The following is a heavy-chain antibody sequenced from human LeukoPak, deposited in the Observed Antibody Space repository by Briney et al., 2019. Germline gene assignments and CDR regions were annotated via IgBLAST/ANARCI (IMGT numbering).Heavy chain of an antibody. CDR1: GFTFSDYY. CDR2: ISSGGSTI. Sequence: GGSLRLSCAVSGFTFSDYYMSWIRQAPGKGLEWVSYISSGGSTISHADSVKGRFTISRDNAENSLYLQMNSLRAEDTADYYCARSAAAGRCFDYWGQGTLVTVSS. V-gene: IGHV3-11*01. D-gene: IGHD6-13*01. J-gene: IGHJ4*02. CDR3: ARSAAAGRCFDY.